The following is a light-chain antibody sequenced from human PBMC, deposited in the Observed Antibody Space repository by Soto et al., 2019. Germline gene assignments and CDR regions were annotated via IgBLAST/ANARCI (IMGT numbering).Light chain of an antibody. CDR3: QQYGYSPWT. J-gene: IGKJ1*01. CDR2: GAS. CDR1: ESVNSAY. V-gene: IGKV3-20*01. Sequence: EIVLTQSPVTLSLSPGERATLSCRASESVNSAYLAWYQHRPAQAPRLLIYGASSRATGVPDGFSGSGSGTEFTLTITRLEPADFALYYCQQYGYSPWTFGLGTKVDIK.